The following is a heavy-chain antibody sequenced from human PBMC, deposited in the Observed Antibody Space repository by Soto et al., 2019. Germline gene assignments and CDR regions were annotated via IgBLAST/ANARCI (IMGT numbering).Heavy chain of an antibody. J-gene: IGHJ4*02. Sequence: GGSLRLSCAASGFTFSSYGMHWVRQAPGKGLEWVAVISYDGSNKYYADSVKGRFTISRDNSKNTLNLQMNSLRAEDTAVYYCAKDYYDSSGTMDYWGQGTLVTVSS. D-gene: IGHD3-22*01. V-gene: IGHV3-30*18. CDR2: ISYDGSNK. CDR3: AKDYYDSSGTMDY. CDR1: GFTFSSYG.